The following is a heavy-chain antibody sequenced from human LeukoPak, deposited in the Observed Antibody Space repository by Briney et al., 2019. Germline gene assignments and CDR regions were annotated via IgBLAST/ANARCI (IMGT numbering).Heavy chain of an antibody. Sequence: SETLSLTCTVFGGSISSSSYFWGWIRQPAGKGLEWIGRIYISGSTNYNPSLKSRVTMSIDTSKNQFSLKLSSVTAADTAVYYCARAGDGSGSYDNADYDYWGQGTLVTVSS. CDR1: GGSISSSSYF. CDR3: ARAGDGSGSYDNADYDY. CDR2: IYISGST. D-gene: IGHD3-10*01. V-gene: IGHV4-61*02. J-gene: IGHJ4*02.